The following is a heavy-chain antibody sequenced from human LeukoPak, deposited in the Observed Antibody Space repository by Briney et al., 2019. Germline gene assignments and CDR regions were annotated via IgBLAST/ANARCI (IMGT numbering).Heavy chain of an antibody. V-gene: IGHV1-2*02. CDR1: GYTFTGYY. CDR3: ATGWNDVVTNWFDP. Sequence: GASVKVSCKASGYTFTGYYIHWVRQAPGQGLEWMGWINPNSGGTNYAQKFQGRVTMTRDTSISTAYMELSRLRSDDTAVYYCATGWNDVVTNWFDPWGQGTLVTVSS. CDR2: INPNSGGT. D-gene: IGHD1-1*01. J-gene: IGHJ5*02.